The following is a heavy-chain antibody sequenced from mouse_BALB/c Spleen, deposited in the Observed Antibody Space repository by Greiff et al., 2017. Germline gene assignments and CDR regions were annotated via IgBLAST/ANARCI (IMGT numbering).Heavy chain of an antibody. CDR1: GFSLTSYG. CDR3: ASYYYGSSPEYFDV. Sequence: QVQLQQSGPGLVQPSQSLSITCTVSGFSLTSYGVHWVRQSPGKGLEWLGVIWSGGSTDYNAAFISRLSISKDNSKSQVFFKMNSLQANDTAIYYCASYYYGSSPEYFDVWGAGTTVTVSS. CDR2: IWSGGST. D-gene: IGHD1-1*01. V-gene: IGHV2-2*02. J-gene: IGHJ1*01.